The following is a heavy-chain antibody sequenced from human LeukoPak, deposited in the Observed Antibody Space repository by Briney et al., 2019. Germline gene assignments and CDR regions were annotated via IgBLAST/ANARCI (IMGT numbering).Heavy chain of an antibody. J-gene: IGHJ4*02. CDR3: ARSNWNFDY. D-gene: IGHD1-20*01. CDR2: IKQDGSEK. CDR1: GFTFSNYW. Sequence: PGGSLRLSCAASGFTFSNYWMTWVRQAAGKGLEWVANIKQDGSEKHYVDSVKGRFTTSRDNAKNSLYLQMNSLRDEDTAVYYCARSNWNFDYWGQGTLVTVSS. V-gene: IGHV3-7*01.